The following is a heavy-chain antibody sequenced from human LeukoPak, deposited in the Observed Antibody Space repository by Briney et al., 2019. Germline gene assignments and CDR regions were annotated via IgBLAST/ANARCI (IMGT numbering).Heavy chain of an antibody. Sequence: SETLSLTCTVSGGSISSYYWSWIRQPAGKGLEWIGRIYTSGSTNYNPSLESRVTMSVDTSKNQFSLKLSSVTAADTAVYYCAREPENEYYYDSSGYYLLNWYFDLWGRGTLVTVSS. J-gene: IGHJ2*01. D-gene: IGHD3-22*01. CDR3: AREPENEYYYDSSGYYLLNWYFDL. CDR1: GGSISSYY. CDR2: IYTSGST. V-gene: IGHV4-4*07.